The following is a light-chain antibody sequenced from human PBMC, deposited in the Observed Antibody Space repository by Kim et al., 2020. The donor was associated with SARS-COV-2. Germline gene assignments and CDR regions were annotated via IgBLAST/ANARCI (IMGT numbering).Light chain of an antibody. J-gene: IGKJ2*01. Sequence: EIVLTQSPGTLSLSPGEGATLSCRASQSVSSNYLAWYQRKPGQAPSLLIYAASIRATGIPDRFSGSGSGTDFSLTVSRLEPEYFAVYYCKQYERSPQTCGQGPKLEI. CDR3: KQYERSPQT. V-gene: IGKV3-20*01. CDR2: AAS. CDR1: QSVSSNY.